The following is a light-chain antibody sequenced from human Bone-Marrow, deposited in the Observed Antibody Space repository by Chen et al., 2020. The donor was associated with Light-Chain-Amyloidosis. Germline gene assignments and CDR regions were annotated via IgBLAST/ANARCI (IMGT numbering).Light chain of an antibody. V-gene: IGLV2-14*01. CDR2: DVS. CDR3: SSYTSSSTV. Sequence: QSALTQPASVSGSPGQSITISCTGTSSYVGGYNYVSWYQQHPGKAPKLIIYDVSNRPSGVSNRFSGSKSGNTASLTISGLQAEDEADYYCSSYTSSSTVFGTGTKVTVL. CDR1: SSYVGGYNY. J-gene: IGLJ1*01.